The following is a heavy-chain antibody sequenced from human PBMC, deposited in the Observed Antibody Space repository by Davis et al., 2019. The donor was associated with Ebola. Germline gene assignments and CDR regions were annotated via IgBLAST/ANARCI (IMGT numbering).Heavy chain of an antibody. CDR2: ISDGSGGSK. J-gene: IGHJ4*02. V-gene: IGHV3-23*01. D-gene: IGHD6-6*01. Sequence: PGGSLRLSCAASGFTFTNYALSWVRQAPREGLEWVSAISDGSGGSKYYADSVKGRFTISRDNSRNTLYLQMDSLRAEDTAVYYCAKRIEYSSTSVYFDSWGPGTLVTVSS. CDR1: GFTFTNYA. CDR3: AKRIEYSSTSVYFDS.